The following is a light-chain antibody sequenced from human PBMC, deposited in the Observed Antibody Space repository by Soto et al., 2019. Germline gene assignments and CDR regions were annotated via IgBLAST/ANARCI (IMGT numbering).Light chain of an antibody. CDR2: GAS. CDR1: QSVSNS. Sequence: EVVLTQSPATLSLSPGERASLSCRASQSVSNSLAWYQQKPGQPPRLLIYGASSRATGIPDRFSGSGSGTDFTLTISRLEPEDFAVYYCQQYGSSPETFGQGTKVDIK. CDR3: QQYGSSPET. V-gene: IGKV3-20*01. J-gene: IGKJ1*01.